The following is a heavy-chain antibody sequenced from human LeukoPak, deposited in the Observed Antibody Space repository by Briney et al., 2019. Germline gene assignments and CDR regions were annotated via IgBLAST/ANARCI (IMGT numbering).Heavy chain of an antibody. Sequence: GGSLRLTCAASGFTFSRYWMHWVRQTPGKGLVWVSRINSDGSSTRYADSVKGRFTISRDNAKNTLDLQMSSLRAEDTAVYYCARYSSSSLDYWGQGTLVTVSS. CDR1: GFTFSRYW. J-gene: IGHJ4*02. CDR3: ARYSSSSLDY. D-gene: IGHD6-6*01. CDR2: INSDGSST. V-gene: IGHV3-74*01.